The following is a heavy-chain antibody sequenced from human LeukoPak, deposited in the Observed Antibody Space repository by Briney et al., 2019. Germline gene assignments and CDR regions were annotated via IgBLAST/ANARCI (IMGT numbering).Heavy chain of an antibody. J-gene: IGHJ4*02. Sequence: PSETLSLTCTVSGGSIHSYWSWIRQPAGKGLEWIGRISSSGTITYNPALQSRLTISIDTSKNQFSLKLSSVTAADTAVYYCARTARFYDYVWGSYRHLHFDYWGQGTLVTVSS. D-gene: IGHD3-16*02. CDR2: ISSSGTI. CDR3: ARTARFYDYVWGSYRHLHFDY. CDR1: GGSIHSY. V-gene: IGHV4-4*07.